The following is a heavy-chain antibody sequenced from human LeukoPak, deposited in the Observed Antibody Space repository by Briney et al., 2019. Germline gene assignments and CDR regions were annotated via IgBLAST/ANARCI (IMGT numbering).Heavy chain of an antibody. Sequence: SETLSLACTVSGGSISSSSYYWGWIRQPPGKGLEWIGEINHSGSTNYNPSLKSRVTISVDTSKNQFSLKLSSVTAADTAVYYCARRYYGSGSYYWFDPWGQGTLVTVSS. D-gene: IGHD3-10*01. CDR2: INHSGST. V-gene: IGHV4-39*07. CDR3: ARRYYGSGSYYWFDP. J-gene: IGHJ5*02. CDR1: GGSISSSSYY.